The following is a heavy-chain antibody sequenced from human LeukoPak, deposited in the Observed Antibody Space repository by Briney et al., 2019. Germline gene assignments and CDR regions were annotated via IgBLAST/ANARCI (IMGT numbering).Heavy chain of an antibody. J-gene: IGHJ4*02. V-gene: IGHV3-7*03. CDR1: GFTFSSYW. Sequence: PVGSLRLSCAASGFTFSSYWMSWGRQAPGKGLEWGANIKQDGSEKYYVDSVKGRFTISRDNAKNSLYLQMNSLSAEDTAVYYCAREGVIVVVPAAPDYWGQGTLVTVSS. CDR2: IKQDGSEK. D-gene: IGHD2-2*01. CDR3: AREGVIVVVPAAPDY.